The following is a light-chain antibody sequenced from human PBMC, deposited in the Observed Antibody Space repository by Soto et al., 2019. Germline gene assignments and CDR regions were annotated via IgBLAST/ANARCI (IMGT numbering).Light chain of an antibody. CDR1: SSDVGNYNS. Sequence: QSALTQPPSASGSPGQSVTISCTGTSSDVGNYNSVSWYQQHPGKAPKLMIFAVSERPSGVPHRFSGSKSGNTVSLTVSGLQAEDEADYYCSSYSGRNDLVFGGGTKLTVL. CDR3: SSYSGRNDLV. V-gene: IGLV2-8*01. J-gene: IGLJ3*02. CDR2: AVS.